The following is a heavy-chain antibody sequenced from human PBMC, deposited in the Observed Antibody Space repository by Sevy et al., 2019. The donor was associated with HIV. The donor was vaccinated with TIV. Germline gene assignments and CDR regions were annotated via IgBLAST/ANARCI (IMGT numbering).Heavy chain of an antibody. Sequence: GGSLRLSCAASGFTFSNYAMNWVRQAPGKGLEWVSTFSFGCGKINYADSVKGRFTISRDNSKNTLYLQMNSLRAEDTAIYYCAREGCSKPHDYWGQGTLVTVSS. CDR2: FSFGCGKI. J-gene: IGHJ4*02. V-gene: IGHV3-23*01. CDR3: AREGCSKPHDY. D-gene: IGHD2-2*01. CDR1: GFTFSNYA.